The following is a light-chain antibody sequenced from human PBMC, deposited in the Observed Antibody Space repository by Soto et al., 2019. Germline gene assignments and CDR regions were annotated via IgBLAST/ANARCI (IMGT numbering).Light chain of an antibody. CDR1: SSDVGGYNY. Sequence: QSALTQPPSVSGSPGQSVSISCTGTSSDVGGYNYVSWYQQHPGKAPKLIVYDVTNRPSGVPNRFSGSKSGNTASLTVSGLQTEDEADYYCSSYAGSKNRYVFGSGTKLTVL. CDR3: SSYAGSKNRYV. V-gene: IGLV2-8*01. CDR2: DVT. J-gene: IGLJ1*01.